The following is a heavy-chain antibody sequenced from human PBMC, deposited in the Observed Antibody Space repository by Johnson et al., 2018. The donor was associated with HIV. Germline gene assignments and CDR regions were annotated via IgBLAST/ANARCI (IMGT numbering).Heavy chain of an antibody. CDR2: IYSGGTT. J-gene: IGHJ3*02. Sequence: VQLVESGGGLIQPGGSLRLSCAASGFTVSTNYMSWVRQAPGKGLECVSIIYSGGTTHYADSVKGRFTISRDNSKSTLYLQMNNLRAEDTAMYYCARGGVYKQFLAFDAFDIWGQGTMVTVSS. D-gene: IGHD6-13*01. V-gene: IGHV3-53*01. CDR3: ARGGVYKQFLAFDAFDI. CDR1: GFTVSTNY.